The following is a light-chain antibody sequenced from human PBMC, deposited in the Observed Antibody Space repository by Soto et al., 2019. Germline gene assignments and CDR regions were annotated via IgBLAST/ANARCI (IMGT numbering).Light chain of an antibody. V-gene: IGLV1-44*01. CDR2: SNN. J-gene: IGLJ7*01. Sequence: SVLTQPPSASGTPGQRVTNSCSGSSSNIGSNTVNWYQQLPGTAPKLLIYSNNQRPSGVPDRFSGSKSGTSASLAISGLQSEDEADYYCAAWEDSLNGAVFGGGTQLTVL. CDR3: AAWEDSLNGAV. CDR1: SSNIGSNT.